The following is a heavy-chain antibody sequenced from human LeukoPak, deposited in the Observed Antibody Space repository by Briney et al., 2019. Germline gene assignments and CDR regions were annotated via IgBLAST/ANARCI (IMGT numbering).Heavy chain of an antibody. V-gene: IGHV3-21*01. CDR3: ARASAGTLDLLDY. D-gene: IGHD6-13*01. Sequence: GGSLRLSCAASGFTFSTYRMSWGRQAPGKGLEWVSSITSSSSYIYYADSLKGRFIISRDNAKNSLYLQMNSLRVEDTAVYYCARASAGTLDLLDYWGQGTLVTVSS. CDR2: ITSSSSYI. J-gene: IGHJ4*02. CDR1: GFTFSTYR.